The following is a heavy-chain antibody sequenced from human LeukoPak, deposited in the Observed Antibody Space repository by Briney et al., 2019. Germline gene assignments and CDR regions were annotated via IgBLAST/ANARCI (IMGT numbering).Heavy chain of an antibody. CDR2: VRYDGSNK. CDR3: ARGGPRMVTRPYFDY. V-gene: IGHV3-30*02. J-gene: IGHJ4*02. Sequence: GGSLRLSCAASGFTFSSYGMHWVRQAPGKGLEWVAFVRYDGSNKYYADSVKGRFTISRDNAKNSLYLQMNSLRAEDTAVYYCARGGPRMVTRPYFDYWGQGTLVTVSS. CDR1: GFTFSSYG. D-gene: IGHD2-21*02.